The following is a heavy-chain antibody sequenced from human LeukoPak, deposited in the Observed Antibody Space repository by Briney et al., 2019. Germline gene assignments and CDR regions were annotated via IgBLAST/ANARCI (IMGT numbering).Heavy chain of an antibody. J-gene: IGHJ6*03. Sequence: SETLSLTCNVSGESISSHYWSWTRQSPGKGLEWIGYITNSGTTKFNPSLKSRVTISVDTSKNQFSLKLSSVTAADTAVYYCARTPPARMVRYYYYYMDVWGKGTTVTVSS. D-gene: IGHD3-10*01. CDR1: GESISSHY. V-gene: IGHV4-59*11. CDR3: ARTPPARMVRYYYYYMDV. CDR2: ITNSGTT.